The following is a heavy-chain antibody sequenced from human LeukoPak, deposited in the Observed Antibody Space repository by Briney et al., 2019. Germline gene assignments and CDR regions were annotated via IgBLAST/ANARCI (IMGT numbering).Heavy chain of an antibody. CDR2: IVVGRGNT. Sequence: GASVKVSCKASRFTFISSGMQWVRQARGQRLEWIGWIVVGRGNTNYAQKFQERVTITRDMSTSTAYMELSSLRSEDTAVYYCAAPRRGPHTLMDPRDAFDIWGQGTMVTVSS. D-gene: IGHD5-18*01. CDR1: RFTFISSG. CDR3: AAPRRGPHTLMDPRDAFDI. J-gene: IGHJ3*02. V-gene: IGHV1-58*02.